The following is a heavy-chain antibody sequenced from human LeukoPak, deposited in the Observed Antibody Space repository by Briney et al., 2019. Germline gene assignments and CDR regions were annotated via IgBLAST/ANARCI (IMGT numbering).Heavy chain of an antibody. CDR2: IIPILGIA. CDR3: ASSFFFKAAAGLNWYFDL. J-gene: IGHJ2*01. D-gene: IGHD6-13*01. Sequence: SVKVSCKASGGTFSSYAISWVRQAPGQGLEWMGRIIPILGIANYAQKFQGRVTITADKSTSTAYMELSSLRSEDTAVYYCASSFFFKAAAGLNWYFDLWGRGTLVTVSS. V-gene: IGHV1-69*04. CDR1: GGTFSSYA.